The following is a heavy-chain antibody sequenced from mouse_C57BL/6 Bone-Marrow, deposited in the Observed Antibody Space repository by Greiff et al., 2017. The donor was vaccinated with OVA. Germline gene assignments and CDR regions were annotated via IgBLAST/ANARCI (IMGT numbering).Heavy chain of an antibody. Sequence: EVQLVESGGGLVKPGGSLKLSCAASGFTFSDYGMHWVRQAPEKGLEWVAYISSGSSTIYYADTVKGRFTISRDNAKNTLFLQMTSLRSEDTAMYYCARPKSTWYFDVWGTGTTVTVSS. CDR2: ISSGSSTI. CDR1: GFTFSDYG. J-gene: IGHJ1*03. V-gene: IGHV5-17*01. CDR3: ARPKSTWYFDV. D-gene: IGHD5-1*01.